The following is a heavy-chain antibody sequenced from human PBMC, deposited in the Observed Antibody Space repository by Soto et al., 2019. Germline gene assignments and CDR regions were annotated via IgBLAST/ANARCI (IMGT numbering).Heavy chain of an antibody. CDR3: ATSTVHNY. CDR1: GFIFSNNW. Sequence: GGSLRLSCAASGFIFSNNWMYWVRQAPGKGLVWVPRMNSDGTSITYADSVKGRFTISRDNAKNTLYLQMNSLRVEDTAVYYCATSTVHNYWGQGTLVTVSS. D-gene: IGHD4-17*01. J-gene: IGHJ4*02. V-gene: IGHV3-74*01. CDR2: MNSDGTSI.